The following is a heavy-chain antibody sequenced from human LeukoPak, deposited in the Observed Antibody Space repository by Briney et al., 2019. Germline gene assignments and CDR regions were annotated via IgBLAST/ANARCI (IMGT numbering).Heavy chain of an antibody. J-gene: IGHJ6*03. D-gene: IGHD6-19*01. V-gene: IGHV4-34*01. CDR3: ARGFTSSWLVRRYYYYYMDV. CDR2: INHSGST. Sequence: PSETLSLTCAVYGGSFSGYYWSWIRQPPGKGLEWIGEINHSGSTNYNPSLKSRVTISVDTSKNQFSLKLSSVTAADTAVYYCARGFTSSWLVRRYYYYYMDVWGKGTKVTVSS. CDR1: GGSFSGYY.